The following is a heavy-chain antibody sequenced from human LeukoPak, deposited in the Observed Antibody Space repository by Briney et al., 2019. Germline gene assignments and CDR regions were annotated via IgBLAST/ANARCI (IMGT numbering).Heavy chain of an antibody. D-gene: IGHD1-14*01. CDR2: ITASSTYI. CDR1: GFTFSSYS. V-gene: IGHV3-21*01. CDR3: MRGSNWFGP. Sequence: PGGSLRLSCAASGFTFSSYSMNWVRQAPGKGLEWVSSITASSTYIYYADSVKGRFTISRDDAKNSVYLQMNSLRVEDTAVYYCMRGSNWFGPWGQGTLVTVSS. J-gene: IGHJ5*02.